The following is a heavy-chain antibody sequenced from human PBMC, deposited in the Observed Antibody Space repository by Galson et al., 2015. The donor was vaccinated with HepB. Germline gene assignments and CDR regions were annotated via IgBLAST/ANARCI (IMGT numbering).Heavy chain of an antibody. CDR2: ISSSSSYI. D-gene: IGHD6-19*01. V-gene: IGHV3-21*01. Sequence: SLRLSCAASGFGFSSYSMNWVRQAPGKGLEWVSSISSSSSYIYYADSMKGRFTISRDNAHNSLYLQMNSLRAEDTAVYYCATSAGGWYSSSFDYWGQGTLVTVSS. CDR3: ATSAGGWYSSSFDY. CDR1: GFGFSSYS. J-gene: IGHJ4*02.